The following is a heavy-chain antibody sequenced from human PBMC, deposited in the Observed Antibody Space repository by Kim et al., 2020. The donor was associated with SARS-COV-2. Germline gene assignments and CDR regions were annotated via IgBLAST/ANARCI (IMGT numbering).Heavy chain of an antibody. CDR3: ARGPRGIQLWLLRAHFDY. CDR2: INHSGST. CDR1: GGSFSGYY. V-gene: IGHV4-34*01. D-gene: IGHD5-18*01. Sequence: SETLSLTCAVYGGSFSGYYWSWIRQPPGKGLEWIGEINHSGSTNYNPSLKSRVTISVDTSKNQFSLKLSSVTAADTAVYYCARGPRGIQLWLLRAHFDYWGQGTLVTVSS. J-gene: IGHJ4*02.